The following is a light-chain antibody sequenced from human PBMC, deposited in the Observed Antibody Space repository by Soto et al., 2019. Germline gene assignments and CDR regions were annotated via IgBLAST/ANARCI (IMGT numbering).Light chain of an antibody. J-gene: IGKJ1*01. V-gene: IGKV3-15*01. CDR2: RAS. Sequence: IVMTQSPATLSVSPGERATLSCRASQNIYSNIAWYQQRPGQAPRLLIYRASTRATGVPARFSGSGSGTEFTLTISSLQSEDFTVYSCLRYHNLWAFXQGTKV. CDR3: LRYHNLWA. CDR1: QNIYSN.